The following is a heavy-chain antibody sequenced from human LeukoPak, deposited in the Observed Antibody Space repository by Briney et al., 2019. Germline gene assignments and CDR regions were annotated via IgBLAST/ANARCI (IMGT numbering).Heavy chain of an antibody. J-gene: IGHJ4*02. CDR2: ISGSGGST. CDR3: AKDQPSSGIVGAEVDY. CDR1: GFTFSSYA. Sequence: SGGSLRLSCAASGFTFSSYAMSWVRQAPGKGLEWVSAISGSGGSTYYADSVKGRFTISRDNSKNTLYLQMNSLRAEDTAVYYCAKDQPSSGIVGAEVDYWGQGTLVTVSS. V-gene: IGHV3-23*01. D-gene: IGHD1-26*01.